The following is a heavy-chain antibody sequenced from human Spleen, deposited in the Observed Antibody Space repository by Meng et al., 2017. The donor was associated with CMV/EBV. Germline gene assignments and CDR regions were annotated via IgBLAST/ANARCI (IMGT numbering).Heavy chain of an antibody. CDR2: ISAYNGNT. J-gene: IGHJ4*02. CDR3: ARDLGANEDY. Sequence: QVQLVQSGSELKKPGASVKGSCKASGYTFTSYAMNWVRQAPGQGLEWMGWISAYNGNTNYAQKLQGRVTMTTDTSTSTAYMELRSLRSDDTAVYYCARDLGANEDYWGQGTLVTVSS. V-gene: IGHV1-18*01. CDR1: GYTFTSYA. D-gene: IGHD1-26*01.